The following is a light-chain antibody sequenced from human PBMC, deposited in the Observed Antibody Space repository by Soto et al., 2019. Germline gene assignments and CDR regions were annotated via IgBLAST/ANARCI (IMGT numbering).Light chain of an antibody. CDR2: YDS. J-gene: IGLJ2*01. CDR3: QVWDSSSDHPVV. Sequence: SYELTQPPSGSVAPGKTARITCGGNNIGSKSVHWYQQKPGQAPVLGIYYDSDRPSGIPERFSGSNSGNTATLTISRVEAGDEADYYCQVWDSSSDHPVVFGGGTKLPVL. V-gene: IGLV3-21*04. CDR1: NIGSKS.